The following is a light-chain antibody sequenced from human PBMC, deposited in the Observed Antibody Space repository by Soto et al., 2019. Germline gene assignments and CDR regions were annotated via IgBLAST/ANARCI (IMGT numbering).Light chain of an antibody. Sequence: EIVLTQSPGTLSLSPGERATLSCRASQSVSSSSLAWYQQKPGQAPRLLIYGASSRATGIPDRFSGSGSGTDFTLTISRLEPEDFAVYYCQQYGSSPGTFGQGTKLEIQ. CDR2: GAS. V-gene: IGKV3-20*01. CDR3: QQYGSSPGT. J-gene: IGKJ2*01. CDR1: QSVSSSS.